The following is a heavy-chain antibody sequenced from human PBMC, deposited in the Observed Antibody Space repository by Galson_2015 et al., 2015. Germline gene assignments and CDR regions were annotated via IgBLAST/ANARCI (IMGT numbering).Heavy chain of an antibody. J-gene: IGHJ3*02. D-gene: IGHD6-19*01. CDR1: GFTFSSYA. Sequence: SLRLSCAASGFTFSSYAMHWVRQAPGKGLEWVAVISYDGSNKYYADSVKGRFTISRDNSRNTLYLQMNSLRAEDTAVYYCAMGWQFDAFDIWGQGTMVTVSS. CDR3: AMGWQFDAFDI. CDR2: ISYDGSNK. V-gene: IGHV3-30*01.